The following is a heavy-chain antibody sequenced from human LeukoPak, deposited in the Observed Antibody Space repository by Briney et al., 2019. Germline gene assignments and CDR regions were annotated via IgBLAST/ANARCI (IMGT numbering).Heavy chain of an antibody. CDR1: GFTFSSYA. J-gene: IGHJ6*02. V-gene: IGHV3-66*01. D-gene: IGHD3-10*01. CDR2: IYAGGTT. Sequence: PAGGSLRLSCAASGFTFSSYAMSWVRQAPGKGLEWVSVIYAGGTTSYADSVKGRFTISRDSSKNTLYLQMNSLRAEDTAVYYCAREGYASGTRYGMDVWGQGTTVTVSS. CDR3: AREGYASGTRYGMDV.